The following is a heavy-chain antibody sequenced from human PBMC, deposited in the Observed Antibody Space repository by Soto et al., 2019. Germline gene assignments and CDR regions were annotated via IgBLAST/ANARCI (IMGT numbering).Heavy chain of an antibody. CDR1: GFSLSTSGVG. Sequence: QITLKESGPTLVKPTQTLTLTCTFSGFSLSTSGVGVGWIRQPPGKALEWLAIIYWDDEKRYSPSLKTRLTVXKXTXINPVVLTMTNVDPVDTATYYCAHRAYFDSGKQFDYWGQGTLVSVSS. V-gene: IGHV2-5*02. CDR3: AHRAYFDSGKQFDY. J-gene: IGHJ4*02. CDR2: IYWDDEK. D-gene: IGHD3-10*01.